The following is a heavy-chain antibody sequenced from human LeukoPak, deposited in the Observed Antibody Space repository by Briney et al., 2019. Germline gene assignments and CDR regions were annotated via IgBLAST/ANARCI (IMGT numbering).Heavy chain of an antibody. J-gene: IGHJ6*03. CDR1: GGTFSSYA. V-gene: IGHV1-69*04. Sequence: SVKVSCKASGGTFSSYAISWVRQAPGQGLEWMGRIIPILGIANYAQKFQGRVTITADKSTSTAYMELSSLRSEDTAVYYCARGYDFWSGYYPGRYYYYMDVWGKGTTVTVSS. CDR3: ARGYDFWSGYYPGRYYYYMDV. CDR2: IIPILGIA. D-gene: IGHD3-3*01.